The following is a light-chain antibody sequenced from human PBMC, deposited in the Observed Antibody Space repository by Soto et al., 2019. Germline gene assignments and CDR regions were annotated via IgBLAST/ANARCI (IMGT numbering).Light chain of an antibody. V-gene: IGKV3-20*01. CDR3: QQYGSSSTWT. J-gene: IGKJ1*01. CDR2: AAS. Sequence: EIVLTQSPGTLSLSPGERATLSCRASQSVSSAYLAWYQHKPGQPPTLLIYAASSRVTGIPDRFSGSGSGTDFTLTISRLEPEDFAVYYCQQYGSSSTWTVGQGTKGEIK. CDR1: QSVSSAY.